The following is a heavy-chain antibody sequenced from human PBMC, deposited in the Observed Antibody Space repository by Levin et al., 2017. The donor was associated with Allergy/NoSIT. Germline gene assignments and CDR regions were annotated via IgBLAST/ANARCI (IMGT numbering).Heavy chain of an antibody. CDR2: IYTSGSA. D-gene: IGHD2/OR15-2a*01. Sequence: SQTLSLTCTVSGGSIRSYYWSWIRQPAGKGLEWIGRIYTSGSANYNPSLKGRVTMSVDTSKNQFSLKLSSVTAADTAVYYCARDTTSYFDYWGQGTLVTVSS. CDR1: GGSIRSYY. CDR3: ARDTTSYFDY. V-gene: IGHV4-4*07. J-gene: IGHJ4*02.